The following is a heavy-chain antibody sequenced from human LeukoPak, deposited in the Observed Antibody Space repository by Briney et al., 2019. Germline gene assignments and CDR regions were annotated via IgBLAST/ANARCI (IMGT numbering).Heavy chain of an antibody. CDR1: GFTFISYS. CDR3: ARGGGLDV. V-gene: IGHV3-7*03. J-gene: IGHJ6*02. CDR2: INHNGNVN. Sequence: GGSLRLSCAASGFTFISYSMNWVRQAPGKGLEWVASINHNGNVNYYVDSVKGRFTISRDNAKNSLYLQMSNLRAEDTAVYFCARGGGLDVWGQGATVTVSS. D-gene: IGHD3-16*01.